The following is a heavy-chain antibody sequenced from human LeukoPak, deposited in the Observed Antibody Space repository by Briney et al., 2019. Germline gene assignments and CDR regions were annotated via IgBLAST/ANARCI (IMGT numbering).Heavy chain of an antibody. J-gene: IGHJ5*02. V-gene: IGHV3-11*06. CDR1: GFTFSDYY. D-gene: IGHD3-22*01. Sequence: GGSLRLSCAASGFTFSDYYMSWIRQAPGKGLEWVSYISSSSSYTNYADSVKGRFTISRDNAKNSLYLQMNSLRAEDTAVYYCARDLAPYYYDSSGENWFDPWGQGTLVTVSS. CDR2: ISSSSSYT. CDR3: ARDLAPYYYDSSGENWFDP.